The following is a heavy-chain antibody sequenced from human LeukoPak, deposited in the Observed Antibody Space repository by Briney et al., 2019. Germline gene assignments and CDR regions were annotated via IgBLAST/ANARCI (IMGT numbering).Heavy chain of an antibody. CDR2: INGNGAAT. CDR3: ANGLAASGNFLLRDYYYFIDV. CDR1: GFTFNNYA. V-gene: IGHV3-23*01. D-gene: IGHD1-26*01. J-gene: IGHJ6*03. Sequence: GGSLRLSCVASGFTFNNYAMHSVRQAPGKGLEWVSTINGNGAATYYADSFKGRFLISSDDSKSTVYLRMNKLRVEDSGLYYCANGLAASGNFLLRDYYYFIDVWGKGTTVIVS.